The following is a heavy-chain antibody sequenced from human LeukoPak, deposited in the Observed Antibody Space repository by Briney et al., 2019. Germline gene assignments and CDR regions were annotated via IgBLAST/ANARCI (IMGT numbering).Heavy chain of an antibody. CDR1: GFTHSSYR. D-gene: IGHD3-22*01. V-gene: IGHV3-21*01. CDR3: ARVLMPRDSSGYSYPGSFEY. Sequence: GGSLRLSCVASGFTHSSYRMNGVRQAPGKGVEGVSPISSRSSYIYYADGLKGRLTISRDNDKNSLYLQMNSMRAEDTAVYYCARVLMPRDSSGYSYPGSFEYWGQGTLVTVSS. CDR2: ISSRSSYI. J-gene: IGHJ4*02.